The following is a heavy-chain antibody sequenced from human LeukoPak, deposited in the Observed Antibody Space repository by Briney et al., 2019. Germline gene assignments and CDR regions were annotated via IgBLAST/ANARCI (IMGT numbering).Heavy chain of an antibody. J-gene: IGHJ4*02. V-gene: IGHV4-30-4*08. CDR3: ARDAYYYDSSGYYTLESFDY. D-gene: IGHD3-22*01. CDR1: GGSISSGGYY. Sequence: SQTLSLTCTVSGGSISSGGYYWSWIRQPPGKGLEWIGYIYYSGSTYYNPSLKSRVTISVDTSKNQFSLKLSSVTAADTAVYYCARDAYYYDSSGYYTLESFDYWGQGTLVTVSS. CDR2: IYYSGST.